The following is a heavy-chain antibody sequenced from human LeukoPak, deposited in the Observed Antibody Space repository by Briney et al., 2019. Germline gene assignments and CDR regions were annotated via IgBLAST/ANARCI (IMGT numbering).Heavy chain of an antibody. J-gene: IGHJ4*02. Sequence: PGRSLRLSCAASGFTFSSYWMHWVRQAPGKGLVWVSRINSDGSSTSYADSVKGRFTISRDNAKNTLYLQMNSLRAEDTAVYYGARGVYVILTGYPNYFDYWARGPWSPSPQ. CDR2: INSDGSST. V-gene: IGHV3-74*01. CDR3: ARGVYVILTGYPNYFDY. D-gene: IGHD3-9*01. CDR1: GFTFSSYW.